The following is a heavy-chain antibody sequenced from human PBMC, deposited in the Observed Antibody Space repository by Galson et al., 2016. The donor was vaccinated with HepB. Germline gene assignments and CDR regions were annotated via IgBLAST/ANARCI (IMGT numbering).Heavy chain of an antibody. CDR1: GFTFSSYA. Sequence: SLRLSCAASGFTFSSYAMNWIRQAPGKGLEWVSYISSSGSTIKYADSVKGRFTISRDTAKNSLYLQMTSLRAEDTAVYYCARDRSSWRLYYYYGMDVWGQGTTVTVSS. J-gene: IGHJ6*02. D-gene: IGHD6-13*01. CDR2: ISSSGSTI. CDR3: ARDRSSWRLYYYYGMDV. V-gene: IGHV3-48*03.